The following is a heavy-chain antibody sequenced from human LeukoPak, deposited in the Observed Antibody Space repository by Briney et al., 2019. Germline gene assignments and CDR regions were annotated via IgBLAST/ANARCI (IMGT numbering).Heavy chain of an antibody. CDR2: ISGSGGST. CDR3: GTLSRSIEWSH. V-gene: IGHV3-23*01. J-gene: IGHJ4*02. Sequence: GGSLRLSCAASGFTFSSYAMSWVRQAPGKGLEWVSAISGSGGSTYYADSVKGRFTISRDNSKNTLYLQLNSLRAEDTAVYYCGTLSRSIEWSHWGQGTLVTVSS. D-gene: IGHD2/OR15-2a*01. CDR1: GFTFSSYA.